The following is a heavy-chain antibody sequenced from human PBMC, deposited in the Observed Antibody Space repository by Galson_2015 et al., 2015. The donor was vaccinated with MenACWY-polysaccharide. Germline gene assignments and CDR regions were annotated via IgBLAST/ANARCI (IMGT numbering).Heavy chain of an antibody. CDR2: ISRSGGDT. J-gene: IGHJ6*02. CDR3: AKGYGGSSKQRNYYYYGMDV. D-gene: IGHD1-26*01. Sequence: SLRLSCAASGFTFGNYAMTWVRQAPGKGLEWVAGISRSGGDTYYADAVKGRFTISRDNAKNTLYLQMNILRAEDTAVYYCAKGYGGSSKQRNYYYYGMDVWGQGTLVTVSS. V-gene: IGHV3-23*01. CDR1: GFTFGNYA.